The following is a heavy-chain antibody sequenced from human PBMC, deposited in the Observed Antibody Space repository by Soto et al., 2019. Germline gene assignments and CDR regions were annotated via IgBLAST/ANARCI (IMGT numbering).Heavy chain of an antibody. J-gene: IGHJ2*01. CDR1: GGSISSGDYY. CDR2: IYYSGST. Sequence: SETLSLTCTVSGGSISSGDYYWSWIRQPPGKGLEWIGYIYYSGSTYYNPSLKSRVTISVDTSKNKFSLKLSSVTAADTAVYYCARDRYYYDSSGYPGYFDLWGRGTLVTVSS. CDR3: ARDRYYYDSSGYPGYFDL. D-gene: IGHD3-22*01. V-gene: IGHV4-30-4*01.